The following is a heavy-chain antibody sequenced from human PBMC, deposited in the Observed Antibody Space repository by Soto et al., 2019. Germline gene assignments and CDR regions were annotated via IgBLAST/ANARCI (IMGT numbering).Heavy chain of an antibody. CDR1: GFTFSSYG. V-gene: IGHV3-33*01. CDR2: IWYDGSNK. Sequence: QVQLVESGGGVVQPGRSLRLSCAASGFTFSSYGLHWVRQTPGKWLEWVAVIWYDGSNKNYADSVKGRFTISRDNSKNTLYLQMNSLRAEDTAVYYCAREVDSSSGFGYWGQGTLVTVSS. D-gene: IGHD6-13*01. J-gene: IGHJ4*02. CDR3: AREVDSSSGFGY.